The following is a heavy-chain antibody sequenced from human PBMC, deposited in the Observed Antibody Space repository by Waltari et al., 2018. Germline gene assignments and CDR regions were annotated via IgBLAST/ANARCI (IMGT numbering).Heavy chain of an antibody. CDR1: GFTFSSYA. Sequence: EVQLLESGGGLVQPGGSLRLSCAASGFTFSSYAMSWVRQAPGKGLEWVSAISGSGGRTYYADSVKGRVTISRDNSKNTLYLQMNSLRAEDTAVYYGAKLDIVVVVAATPVDYWGQGTLVTVSS. V-gene: IGHV3-23*01. J-gene: IGHJ4*02. D-gene: IGHD2-15*01. CDR2: ISGSGGRT. CDR3: AKLDIVVVVAATPVDY.